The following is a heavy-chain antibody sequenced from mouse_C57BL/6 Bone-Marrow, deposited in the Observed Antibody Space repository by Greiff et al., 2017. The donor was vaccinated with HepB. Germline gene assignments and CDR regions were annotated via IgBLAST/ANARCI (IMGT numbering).Heavy chain of an antibody. D-gene: IGHD1-1*01. V-gene: IGHV1-52*01. CDR3: ARWPDYYGSSYVDY. J-gene: IGHJ2*01. CDR1: GCTFTSYW. Sequence: VQLQQPGAELVRPGSSVKLSCKASGCTFTSYWMHWVKQRPIQGLEWIGNIDPSDSETHYNQKFKDKATLTVDKSSSTAYMQLSSLTSEDSAVYYCARWPDYYGSSYVDYWGQGTTLTVSS. CDR2: IDPSDSET.